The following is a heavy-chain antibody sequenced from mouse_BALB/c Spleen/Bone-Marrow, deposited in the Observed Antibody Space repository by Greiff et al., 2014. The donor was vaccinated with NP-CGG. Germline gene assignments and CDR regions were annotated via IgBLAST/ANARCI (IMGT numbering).Heavy chain of an antibody. CDR2: INPSNGGT. CDR1: GYSFTNYY. CDR3: TRSNDGYWYFDV. J-gene: IGHJ1*01. Sequence: QVQLQQSRAELVKPGASVKLSCKASGYSFTNYYMYWVKRRPGQGLEWIGEINPSNGGTNFNEKFKNKATLTVDKSSSTAYMQLSSLTSEDSAVYYCTRSNDGYWYFDVWGAGTTVTVSS. V-gene: IGHV1S81*02. D-gene: IGHD2-12*01.